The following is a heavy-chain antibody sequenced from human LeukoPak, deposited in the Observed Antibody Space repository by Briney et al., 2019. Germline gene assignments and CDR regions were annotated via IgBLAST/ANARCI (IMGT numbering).Heavy chain of an antibody. CDR2: IKQDGSEK. D-gene: IGHD6-13*01. CDR1: GFTFSSYW. V-gene: IGHV3-7*01. CDR3: ARSSSWYPKYFQH. Sequence: GGSLRLSCAASGFTFSSYWMSWVRQAPGKGLEWVANIKQDGSEKYYVDSVKGRFTISRDNAKNSPYLQMNSLRAEDTAVYYCARSSSWYPKYFQHWGQGTLVTVSS. J-gene: IGHJ1*01.